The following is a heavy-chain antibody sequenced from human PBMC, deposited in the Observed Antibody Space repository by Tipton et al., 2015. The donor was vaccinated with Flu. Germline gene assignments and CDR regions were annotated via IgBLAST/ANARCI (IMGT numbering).Heavy chain of an antibody. V-gene: IGHV4-59*01. D-gene: IGHD4-17*01. Sequence: TLSLTCTVSGGSISSYYWSWIRQPPGKGLEWIGYIYYSGSTNYNPSLKSRVTISVDTSKNQFSLKLSSVTAVDTAVYYCARDRPTPVTTGAFFDYWGQGTLVTVSS. CDR1: GGSISSYY. CDR3: ARDRPTPVTTGAFFDY. J-gene: IGHJ4*02. CDR2: IYYSGST.